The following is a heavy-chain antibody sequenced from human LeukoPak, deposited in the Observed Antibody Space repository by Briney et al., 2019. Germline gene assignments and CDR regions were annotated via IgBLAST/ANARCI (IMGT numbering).Heavy chain of an antibody. D-gene: IGHD6-19*01. Sequence: GESLRLSCAASGFSVSNKYMSWVRQAPGKGLEWVSVIYTGGDTYYADSVRGRFTISRDNSKNTVNLQMNSLRAEDTALYYCAGGQMFTSGGFDDWGQGTLVTVSS. CDR3: AGGQMFTSGGFDD. CDR2: IYTGGDT. J-gene: IGHJ4*02. CDR1: GFSVSNKY. V-gene: IGHV3-53*01.